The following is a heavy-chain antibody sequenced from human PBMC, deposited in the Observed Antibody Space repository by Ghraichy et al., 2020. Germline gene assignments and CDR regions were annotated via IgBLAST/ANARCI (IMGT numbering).Heavy chain of an antibody. V-gene: IGHV4-59*12. CDR3: VRDREYISSWHGFDL. CDR1: GGSFSSYY. Sequence: SETLSLTCTFSGGSFSSYYWSWVRLPPGKGLEWIAYMHSSGDAKYNPSLKSRLTISLDTSKNQFSLKLRSVSAADTAVYYCVRDREYISSWHGFDLWGQGTLVTVSS. CDR2: MHSSGDA. D-gene: IGHD6-13*01. J-gene: IGHJ5*02.